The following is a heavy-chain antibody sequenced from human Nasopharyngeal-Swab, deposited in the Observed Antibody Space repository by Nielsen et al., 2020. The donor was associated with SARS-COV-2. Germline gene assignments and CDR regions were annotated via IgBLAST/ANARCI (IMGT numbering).Heavy chain of an antibody. CDR2: IYYSGST. D-gene: IGHD6-19*01. Sequence: SETLSLTCTVSGGSISSYYWSWIRQPPGKGLEWIGYIYYSGSTNYNPSLKSRVTISVDTSKNQFSLKLSSVTAADTAVYYCARDPNSSGGVDAFDISGQGTMVTVSS. CDR3: ARDPNSSGGVDAFDI. J-gene: IGHJ3*02. V-gene: IGHV4-59*13. CDR1: GGSISSYY.